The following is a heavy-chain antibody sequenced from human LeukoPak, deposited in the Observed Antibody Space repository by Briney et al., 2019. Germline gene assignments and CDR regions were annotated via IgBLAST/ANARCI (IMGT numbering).Heavy chain of an antibody. V-gene: IGHV3-7*04. Sequence: GGSLRLSCTASGFTFSNYWMSWVRQAPGRGLEWAANVKHDGSEIYYVDSVKGRFTISRDNAKNSLYLQMNSLRAEDTAVYYCARLGDSSGYYDYWGQGTLVTVSS. CDR2: VKHDGSEI. CDR3: ARLGDSSGYYDY. CDR1: GFTFSNYW. J-gene: IGHJ4*02. D-gene: IGHD3-22*01.